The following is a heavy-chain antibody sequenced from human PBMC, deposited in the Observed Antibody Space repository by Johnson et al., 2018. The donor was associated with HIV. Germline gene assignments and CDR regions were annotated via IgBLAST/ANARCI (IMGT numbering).Heavy chain of an antibody. Sequence: VQLVESGGGVVRPGGSLRLSCPASGFTFSSYAMSWVRQSPGKGLEWVSAISGSGGSTYYADSVKGRFTISRDNSKNTLYLQMNSLRAEDKAVYYCALKQLVTMDDAFDIWGQGTMVTVSS. V-gene: IGHV3-23*04. CDR3: ALKQLVTMDDAFDI. D-gene: IGHD6-13*01. CDR1: GFTFSSYA. CDR2: ISGSGGST. J-gene: IGHJ3*02.